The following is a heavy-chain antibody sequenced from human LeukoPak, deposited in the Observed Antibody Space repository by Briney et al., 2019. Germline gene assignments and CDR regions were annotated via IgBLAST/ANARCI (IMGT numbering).Heavy chain of an antibody. Sequence: GESLKISCKGSAYNFTNYWIGWVRQMPGKGLEWMGIIYPGDSDTRYSPSFQGQVTISADKSISTAYLQWSSLQASDTAMYYCASVAAAGPIDYWGQGTLVTVSS. J-gene: IGHJ4*02. CDR3: ASVAAAGPIDY. CDR2: IYPGDSDT. V-gene: IGHV5-51*01. CDR1: AYNFTNYW. D-gene: IGHD6-13*01.